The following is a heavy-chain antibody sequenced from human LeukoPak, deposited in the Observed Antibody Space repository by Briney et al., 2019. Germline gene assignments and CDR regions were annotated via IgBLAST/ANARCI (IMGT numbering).Heavy chain of an antibody. Sequence: GESLKISCKASGYSFTSDWIGWVRQMPGKGLEWMGIIYPGDSATRYSPSFQGQDTISADKSISTAFLQWSSLKASDTAIYYCARRSVGVTGSGWYGLYWGQGALVTVSS. D-gene: IGHD6-19*01. CDR2: IYPGDSAT. J-gene: IGHJ4*02. CDR1: GYSFTSDW. V-gene: IGHV5-51*01. CDR3: ARRSVGVTGSGWYGLY.